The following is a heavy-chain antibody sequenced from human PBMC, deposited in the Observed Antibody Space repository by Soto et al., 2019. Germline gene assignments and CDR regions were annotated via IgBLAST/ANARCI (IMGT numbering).Heavy chain of an antibody. J-gene: IGHJ4*02. Sequence: SLRLSCAAAGFTFSSYSMNLVRQAPGKGLEWVSHISSSSSTIYYADSVKGRFTISRDNAKNSLYLQMDSLRAEDTAVYYCARDLVVVPAAMSVYWGQGTLVTVSS. CDR1: GFTFSSYS. D-gene: IGHD2-2*01. CDR3: ARDLVVVPAAMSVY. CDR2: ISSSSSTI. V-gene: IGHV3-48*01.